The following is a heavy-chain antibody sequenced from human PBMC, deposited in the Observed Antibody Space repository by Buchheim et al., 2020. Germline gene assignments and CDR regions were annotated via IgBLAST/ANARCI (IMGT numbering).Heavy chain of an antibody. J-gene: IGHJ6*02. CDR3: ARGNHYYYYGMDV. D-gene: IGHD1-14*01. CDR2: IYTSGST. V-gene: IGHV4-61*02. CDR1: GGSISSGSYY. Sequence: QVQLQESGPGLVKPSQTLSLTCTVSGGSISSGSYYWSWIRQPAGKGLEWIGRIYTSGSTNYNPSLKSRVTISVDPSKNQFSLKLSSVTAADTAVYYCARGNHYYYYGMDVWGQGTT.